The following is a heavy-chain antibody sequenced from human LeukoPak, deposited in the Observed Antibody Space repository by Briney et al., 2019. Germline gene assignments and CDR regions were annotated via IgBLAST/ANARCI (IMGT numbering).Heavy chain of an antibody. D-gene: IGHD3-22*01. J-gene: IGHJ4*02. V-gene: IGHV7-4-1*02. CDR1: GYTFTSYA. CDR3: ASRNYYDRDLYYFDY. CDR2: INTNTGNP. Sequence: ASVKVSRKASGYTFTSYAMNWVRQAPGQGLEWMGWINTNTGNPTYAQGFTGRFVFSLDTSVSTAYLQISSLKAEDTAVYYCASRNYYDRDLYYFDYWGQGTLVTVSS.